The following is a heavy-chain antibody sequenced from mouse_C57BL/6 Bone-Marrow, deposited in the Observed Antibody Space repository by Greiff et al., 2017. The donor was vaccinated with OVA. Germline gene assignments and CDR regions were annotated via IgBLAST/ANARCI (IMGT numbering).Heavy chain of an antibody. CDR2: IYPGSGST. V-gene: IGHV1-55*01. CDR1: GYTFTSYW. D-gene: IGHD6-1*01. CDR3: ARDSLYFDV. Sequence: QVQLQQPGAELVKPGASVKMSCKASGYTFTSYWITWVKQRPGQGLEWIGDIYPGSGSTNYNEKFKSKATLTVDTSSSTAYMQVSSLTSRDSAVYYCARDSLYFDVWGTGTTVTVSS. J-gene: IGHJ1*03.